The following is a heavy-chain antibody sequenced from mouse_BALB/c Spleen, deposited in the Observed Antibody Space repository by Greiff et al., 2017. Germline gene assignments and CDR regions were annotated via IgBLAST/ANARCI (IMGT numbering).Heavy chain of an antibody. CDR3: ASDYGSRWMDY. CDR2: ISCYNGAT. D-gene: IGHD1-1*01. J-gene: IGHJ4*01. Sequence: LVKTGASVKISCKASGYSFTGYYMHWVKQSPGKSLEWIGYISCYNGATSYNQKFKGTATFTVDTSSSTAYMQFNSLTSEDTAVYYCASDYGSRWMDYWGQGTSVTVSS. CDR1: GYSFTGYY. V-gene: IGHV1S34*01.